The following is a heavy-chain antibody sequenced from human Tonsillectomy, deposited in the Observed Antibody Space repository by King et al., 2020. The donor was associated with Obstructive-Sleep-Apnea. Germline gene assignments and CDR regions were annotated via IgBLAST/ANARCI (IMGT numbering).Heavy chain of an antibody. J-gene: IGHJ4*02. Sequence: EVQLVESGGGLVQPGGSLRLSCAASGFTFSSHAMTWVRQAPGKWPEWVAAISAGGGITHHADSVKGRFTISRDDSKNLLYLQMNSLRAEDTALYYCVKAGYNFDIYFDYWGQGTLVTVSS. CDR1: GFTFSSHA. CDR2: ISAGGGIT. V-gene: IGHV3-23*04. CDR3: VKAGYNFDIYFDY. D-gene: IGHD1-1*01.